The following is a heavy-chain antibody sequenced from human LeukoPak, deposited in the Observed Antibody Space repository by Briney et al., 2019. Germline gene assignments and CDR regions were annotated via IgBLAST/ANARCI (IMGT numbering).Heavy chain of an antibody. CDR3: ARVISIAAAGTNYYYYGMDV. Sequence: GGSLRLSCAASGFTFSSYSMNWVRQAPGKGLEWVSSISSSSSYIYYADSVKGRFTISRDNAKNSLYLQMNSLRSEDTAVYYCARVISIAAAGTNYYYYGMDVWGQGTTVTVSS. CDR2: ISSSSSYI. V-gene: IGHV3-21*04. J-gene: IGHJ6*02. D-gene: IGHD6-13*01. CDR1: GFTFSSYS.